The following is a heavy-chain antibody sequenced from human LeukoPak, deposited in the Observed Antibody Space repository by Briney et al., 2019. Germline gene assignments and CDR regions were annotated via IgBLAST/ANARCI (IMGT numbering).Heavy chain of an antibody. CDR2: ISSSGSTI. CDR1: GFTFSDYY. J-gene: IGHJ1*01. V-gene: IGHV3-11*01. D-gene: IGHD3-10*01. CDR3: ARDPASWFGELPPDMEYFQH. Sequence: GGSLRLSCAASGFTFSDYYMSWIRQVPGKGLEWVSYISSSGSTIYYADSVKGRFTISRDNAKNSLYLQMNSLRAEDTAVYYCARDPASWFGELPPDMEYFQHWGRAPWSPSPQ.